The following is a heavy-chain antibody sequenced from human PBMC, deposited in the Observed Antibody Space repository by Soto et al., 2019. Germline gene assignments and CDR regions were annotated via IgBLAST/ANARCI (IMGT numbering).Heavy chain of an antibody. CDR2: ISGRGEST. V-gene: IGHV3-23*01. J-gene: IGHJ4*02. CDR3: AKSPTSTSPRVDS. CDR1: GFTFKNYA. D-gene: IGHD2-2*01. Sequence: EVQLLESGGGFVQPGGSLRLSCAASGFTFKNYAMTWVRPAPGKGLEWVSGISGRGESTFYVNSVKGRFTVSRDNSKNTLFLQVNSLRVEDTAVYYCAKSPTSTSPRVDSWGQGTLVTVSS.